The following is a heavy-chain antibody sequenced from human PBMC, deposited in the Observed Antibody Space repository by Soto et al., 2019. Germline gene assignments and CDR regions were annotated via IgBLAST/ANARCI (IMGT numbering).Heavy chain of an antibody. V-gene: IGHV4-31*03. D-gene: IGHD3-22*01. CDR1: GGSISSGGYY. CDR2: IYYSGST. CDR3: ARYGVGATMIVVAYGDAFDI. Sequence: SETLSLTCTVSGGSISSGGYYWSWIRQHPGKGLEWIGYIYYSGSTYYNPSRKGRVTISVDTSKNQFSLKLSSVTAADTAVYYCARYGVGATMIVVAYGDAFDIWGQGTMVT. J-gene: IGHJ3*02.